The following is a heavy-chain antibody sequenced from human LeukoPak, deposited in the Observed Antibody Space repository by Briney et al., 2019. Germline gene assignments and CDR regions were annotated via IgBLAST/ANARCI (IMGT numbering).Heavy chain of an antibody. Sequence: GGSLRLSCAASGFTFSSFATSWVRQAPGKGLEWVSSTSGSGGNTYYAHSVKGRFTISRDNFKNTLFLQMNSLRAEDTATYYCAKQRASYGYVFDYWGQGTLVTVSS. CDR2: TSGSGGNT. CDR1: GFTFSSFA. D-gene: IGHD5-18*01. J-gene: IGHJ4*02. V-gene: IGHV3-23*01. CDR3: AKQRASYGYVFDY.